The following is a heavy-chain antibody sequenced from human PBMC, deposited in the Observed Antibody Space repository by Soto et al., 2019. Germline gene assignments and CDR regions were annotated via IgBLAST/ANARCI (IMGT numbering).Heavy chain of an antibody. CDR2: ISSSSSYI. Sequence: LSLTCAASGFTFSSYSMNWVRQAPGKGLEWVSSISSSSSYIYYADSVKGRFTISRDNAKNSLYLQMNSLRAEDTAVYYCARDRAELPGDAFDIWGQGTMVTVSS. CDR3: ARDRAELPGDAFDI. V-gene: IGHV3-21*01. J-gene: IGHJ3*02. CDR1: GFTFSSYS. D-gene: IGHD1-26*01.